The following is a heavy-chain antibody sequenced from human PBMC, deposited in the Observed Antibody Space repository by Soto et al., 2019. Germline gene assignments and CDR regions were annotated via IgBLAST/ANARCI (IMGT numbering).Heavy chain of an antibody. D-gene: IGHD6-13*01. CDR3: ARGSTGYSSSWYRY. CDR2: IYYSGST. V-gene: IGHV4-59*08. J-gene: IGHJ4*02. Sequence: QVQLQESGPGLVKPSETLSLTCTVSGGSISSYYWSWIRQPPGKGLEWIGYIYYSGSTNYNPSLKRRVTXXVXTXXTQFALKLSSVTAADTAVYYCARGSTGYSSSWYRYWGQGTLVTVSS. CDR1: GGSISSYY.